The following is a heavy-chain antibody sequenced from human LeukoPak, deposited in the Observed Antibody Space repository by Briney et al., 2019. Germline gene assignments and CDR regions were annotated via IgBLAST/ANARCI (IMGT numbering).Heavy chain of an antibody. CDR2: INPNSGGT. J-gene: IGHJ6*02. V-gene: IGHV1-2*06. CDR1: GYTFTGYY. Sequence: GASVKVSCKASGYTFTGYYMHWVRQAPGQGLEWMGRINPNSGGTNYAQKFQGRVTMTRDTSISTAYMELSRLRPDDTAVYYCARSSGSYKYGMDVWGQGTTVTVSS. CDR3: ARSSGSYKYGMDV. D-gene: IGHD6-19*01.